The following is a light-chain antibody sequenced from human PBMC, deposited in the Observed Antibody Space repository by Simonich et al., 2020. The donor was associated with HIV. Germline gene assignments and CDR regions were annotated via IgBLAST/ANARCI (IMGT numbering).Light chain of an antibody. CDR3: QQYYSTPLT. J-gene: IGKJ1*01. Sequence: DIVMTQSPDSLAVSLGERATINCKSRQSVLYSSNNNNYLAGYQQKQGKPPKPLIYWSSTRESGVPARFSGSGSGTDFTLTISSLQAEDVAVYYCQQYYSTPLTFGQGTKVEIK. V-gene: IGKV4-1*01. CDR1: QSVLYSSNNNNY. CDR2: WSS.